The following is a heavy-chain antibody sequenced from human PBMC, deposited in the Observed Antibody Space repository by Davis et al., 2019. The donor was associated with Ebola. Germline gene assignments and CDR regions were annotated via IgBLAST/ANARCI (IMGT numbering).Heavy chain of an antibody. CDR3: ARVLKGASYLDS. V-gene: IGHV3-7*01. CDR2: INYGGSDK. D-gene: IGHD3-16*01. Sequence: GESLKISCAASGFTFSSYSMNWVRQAPGKGLEWVAYINYGGSDKSCVDSVKGRLTISSDNAKSALYLQMDSLRAEDTAVYYCARVLKGASYLDSWGQGTLVTVSS. CDR1: GFTFSSYS. J-gene: IGHJ4*02.